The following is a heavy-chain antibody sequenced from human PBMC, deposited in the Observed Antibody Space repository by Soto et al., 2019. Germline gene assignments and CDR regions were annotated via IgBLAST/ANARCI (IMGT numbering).Heavy chain of an antibody. V-gene: IGHV3-30*04. CDR2: VTYDGSSG. CDR3: ARDKGQVWVDY. J-gene: IGHJ4*02. Sequence: QVQLVESGGGVVQPGRSLRLSCEVSGFTFRSYAMHWVRQAPGRGLEWVATVTYDGSSGYYADSVKGRFTISRDNPKNTLYLQMNSLRVEGTAVYYCARDKGQVWVDYWGQGALVTVSS. CDR1: GFTFRSYA. D-gene: IGHD5-18*01.